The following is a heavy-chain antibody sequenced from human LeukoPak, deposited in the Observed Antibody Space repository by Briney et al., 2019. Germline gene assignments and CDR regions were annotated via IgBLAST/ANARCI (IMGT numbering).Heavy chain of an antibody. J-gene: IGHJ4*02. CDR2: INPNSGGT. D-gene: IGHD3-10*01. CDR1: GYTFTGYY. Sequence: GASVKVSCKASGYTFTGYYMHWVRQAPGQGLEWMGWINPNSGGTNYAQKFQGWVTMTRDTSISTAYMELSRLRSDDTAVYYCARDQSRLVRGVMNYWGQGTLVTVSS. CDR3: ARDQSRLVRGVMNY. V-gene: IGHV1-2*04.